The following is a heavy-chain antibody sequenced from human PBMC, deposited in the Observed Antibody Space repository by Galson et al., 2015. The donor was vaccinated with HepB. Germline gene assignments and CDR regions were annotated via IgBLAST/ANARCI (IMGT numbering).Heavy chain of an antibody. CDR2: ISYDGSNK. CDR3: AKGGYSSRWRAFDI. J-gene: IGHJ3*02. D-gene: IGHD6-13*01. V-gene: IGHV3-30*18. CDR1: GFTFSSYG. Sequence: SLRLSCAASGFTFSSYGMHWVRQAPGKGLEWVAVISYDGSNKYYADSVKGRFTISRDNSKNTLYLQMNSLRAEDTAVYYCAKGGYSSRWRAFDIWGQGTMVTVSS.